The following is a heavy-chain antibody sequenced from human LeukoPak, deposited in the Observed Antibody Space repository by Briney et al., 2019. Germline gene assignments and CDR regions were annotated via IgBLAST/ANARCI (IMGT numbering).Heavy chain of an antibody. CDR2: VSYDGSNK. D-gene: IGHD3-10*01. CDR3: AKTMVRGNSDIDY. J-gene: IGHJ4*02. Sequence: GGSLRLSCAASGFTFSSYAMHWVRQAPGKGLEWVAVVSYDGSNKYYADSVKGRFTISRDNAENTLYLQMNSLRAEDTAVYYCAKTMVRGNSDIDYWGQGTLVTVSS. V-gene: IGHV3-30*18. CDR1: GFTFSSYA.